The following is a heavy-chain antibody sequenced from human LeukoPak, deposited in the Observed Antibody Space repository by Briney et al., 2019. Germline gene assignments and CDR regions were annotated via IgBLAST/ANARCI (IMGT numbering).Heavy chain of an antibody. CDR3: ARHAGYCSGTSCSAVAFDI. Sequence: SETLSLTCTVSGGSISSSSYYWGWIRQPPGKGLEWIGSIYYSGSTYYNPSLKSRVTISVDTSKNQFSLKLSSVTAADTAVYYCARHAGYCSGTSCSAVAFDIWGQGTMVTVSS. V-gene: IGHV4-39*01. D-gene: IGHD2-2*01. CDR2: IYYSGST. J-gene: IGHJ3*02. CDR1: GGSISSSSYY.